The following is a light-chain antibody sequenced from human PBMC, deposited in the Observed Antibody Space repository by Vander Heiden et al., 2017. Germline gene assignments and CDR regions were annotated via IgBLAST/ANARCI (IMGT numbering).Light chain of an antibody. Sequence: QSALTQPASVSGSPGQSITISCTGTSSDVGGYNYVSWYQQHPGKDPKLMSYDVSNRPSGVSNRFSGSKSGNTASLTISGLQAEDEADYYCSSYTSSSTPYVFGTGTKVTVL. J-gene: IGLJ1*01. V-gene: IGLV2-14*03. CDR1: SSDVGGYNY. CDR2: DVS. CDR3: SSYTSSSTPYV.